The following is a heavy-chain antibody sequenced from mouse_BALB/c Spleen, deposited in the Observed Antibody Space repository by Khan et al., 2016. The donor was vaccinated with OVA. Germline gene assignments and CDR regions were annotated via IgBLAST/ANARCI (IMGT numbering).Heavy chain of an antibody. CDR3: ARGGDSSFAY. J-gene: IGHJ3*01. CDR1: GYSFTSYL. D-gene: IGHD3-2*01. Sequence: EVQLVESGTVLARPGASVKMSCKASGYSFTSYLIHWVKQRPGQGLEWIGDIFPGNSDTSYNQKFKDKAKLTAGTSASTAYMELSNLTNEDSAVYYCARGGDSSFAYWGQGTLVTVSA. CDR2: IFPGNSDT. V-gene: IGHV1-5*01.